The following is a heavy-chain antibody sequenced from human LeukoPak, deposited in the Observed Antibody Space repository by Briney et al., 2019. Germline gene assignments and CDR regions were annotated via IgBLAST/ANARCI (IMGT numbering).Heavy chain of an antibody. V-gene: IGHV3-15*01. CDR1: GFTFSNAW. D-gene: IGHD3-22*01. J-gene: IGHJ4*02. CDR2: IKSKTDGGTT. CDR3: TTVLYYDSSTDY. Sequence: GGSLRLSCAASGFTFSNAWMSWVRQAPGKGLEWVGRIKSKTDGGTTDYAAPVTRRFTISRDDSKNTLYLQMNSLKTEDTAVYYCTTVLYYDSSTDYWGQGTLVTVSS.